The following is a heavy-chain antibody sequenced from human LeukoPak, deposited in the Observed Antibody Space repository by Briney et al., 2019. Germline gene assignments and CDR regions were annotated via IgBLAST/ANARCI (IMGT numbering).Heavy chain of an antibody. Sequence: GGSLRLSCAASGFNVGSNHMNWVRQAPGKGLEWMSIIYSGGTTYYADSVKGRFTISRDNSKNTLYLQMNSLRAEDTAVYYCARDRLHYGEYEKTFDYWGQGTLVSVSS. CDR1: GFNVGSNH. V-gene: IGHV3-66*01. CDR2: IYSGGTT. CDR3: ARDRLHYGEYEKTFDY. J-gene: IGHJ4*02. D-gene: IGHD4-17*01.